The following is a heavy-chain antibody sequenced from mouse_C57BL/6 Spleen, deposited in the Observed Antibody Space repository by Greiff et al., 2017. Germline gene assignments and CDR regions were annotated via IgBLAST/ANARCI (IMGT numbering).Heavy chain of an antibody. J-gene: IGHJ3*01. D-gene: IGHD1-1*01. CDR3: TTHCGSRGFAY. V-gene: IGHV14-1*01. CDR1: GFNIKDYY. CDR2: IDPEDGDT. Sequence: VQLQHSGAELVRPGASVKLSCTASGFNIKDYYMHWVKQRPEQGLEWIGRIDPEDGDTEYAPKFQGKATMTADTSANPAYLQLSSLTSEDTAGYYCTTHCGSRGFAYWGQGTLVTVSA.